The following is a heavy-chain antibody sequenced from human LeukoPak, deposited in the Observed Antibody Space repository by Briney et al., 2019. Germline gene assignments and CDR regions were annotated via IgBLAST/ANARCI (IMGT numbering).Heavy chain of an antibody. CDR2: IYPGDSDI. V-gene: IGHV5-51*01. CDR1: GYSFTRYW. D-gene: IGHD2-2*01. Sequence: GESLKISCKGSGYSFTRYWIGWLRQMPGKGLEWMGIIYPGDSDIRYSPSFQGQVTISADKSISTAYLQWSSLKASDTAMYYCARHKGPYCSSTSCYGGRGYYYGMDVWGQGTTVTVSS. J-gene: IGHJ6*02. CDR3: ARHKGPYCSSTSCYGGRGYYYGMDV.